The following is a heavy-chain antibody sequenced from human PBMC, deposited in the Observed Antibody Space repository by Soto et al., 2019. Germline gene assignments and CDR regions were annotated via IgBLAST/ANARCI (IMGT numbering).Heavy chain of an antibody. D-gene: IGHD2-2*01. CDR2: ISGSGGRT. Sequence: GGSLRLSCAASGFTFSSYAMSWVRQAPGKGLEWVSAISGSGGRTYYADSAKGRFTISRDNSKNTLDLQMNSLRAEDTAVYYCANWDIVVVPAAMGAEYFQHWGQGTLVTVSS. CDR1: GFTFSSYA. CDR3: ANWDIVVVPAAMGAEYFQH. V-gene: IGHV3-23*01. J-gene: IGHJ1*01.